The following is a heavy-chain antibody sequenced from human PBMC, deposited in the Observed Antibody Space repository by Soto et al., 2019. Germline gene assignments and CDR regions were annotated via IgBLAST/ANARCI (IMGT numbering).Heavy chain of an antibody. V-gene: IGHV1-3*01. Sequence: QVQLVQSGAEVKKPGASVKVSCKASGYTFTSYAMHWVRQAPGQRLEWMGWINAGNGNTKYSQKFQGRVTITRDTSASTAYMELSSLRSEDTAVYYCARESLHCRSTSCYAFDPWGQGTLVTVSS. J-gene: IGHJ5*02. CDR1: GYTFTSYA. D-gene: IGHD2-2*01. CDR2: INAGNGNT. CDR3: ARESLHCRSTSCYAFDP.